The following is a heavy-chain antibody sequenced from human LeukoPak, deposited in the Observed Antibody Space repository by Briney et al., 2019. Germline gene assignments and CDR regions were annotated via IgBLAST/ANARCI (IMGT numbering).Heavy chain of an antibody. V-gene: IGHV4-34*01. CDR2: ISHSGNS. Sequence: PSETLSLTCAVYGGSFSGYYWSWIRQPPGKGLEWIGEISHSGNSNYNPSLKSRVTISVDTSKNQFSLKLSSVTAADVALYYCARGLNYYDNTGYYPAYMDVWGKGTTVTVSS. D-gene: IGHD3-22*01. CDR1: GGSFSGYY. J-gene: IGHJ6*03. CDR3: ARGLNYYDNTGYYPAYMDV.